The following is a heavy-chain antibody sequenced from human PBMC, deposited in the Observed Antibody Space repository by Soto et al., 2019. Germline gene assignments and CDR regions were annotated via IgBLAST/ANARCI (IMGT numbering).Heavy chain of an antibody. CDR1: GYTFTSYA. J-gene: IGHJ6*03. Sequence: QVQLVQSGAEVKKPGASVKVSCKASGYTFTSYAMHWVRQAPGQRLEWMGWINAGNGNTKYSQKFQGRVTITRDTSASTAYMELSSLRSEDTAVYYCARDCTSCYYYYMDVWGKGTTVTVSS. CDR3: ARDCTSCYYYYMDV. CDR2: INAGNGNT. V-gene: IGHV1-3*01. D-gene: IGHD2-2*01.